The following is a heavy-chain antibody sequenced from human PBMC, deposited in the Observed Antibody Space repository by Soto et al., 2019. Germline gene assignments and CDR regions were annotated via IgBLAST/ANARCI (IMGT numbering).Heavy chain of an antibody. CDR1: GGSFSGYY. J-gene: IGHJ6*03. D-gene: IGHD2-8*01. CDR2: INHSGST. V-gene: IGHV4-34*01. CDR3: ARGREMDIVLMVYARPHYYYYMDV. Sequence: PSETLSLTCAVYGGSFSGYYWSWIRQPPGKGLEWIGEINHSGSTNYNPSLKSRVTISVDTSKNQFSLKLSSVTAADTAVYYCARGREMDIVLMVYARPHYYYYMDVWGKGTTVTVSS.